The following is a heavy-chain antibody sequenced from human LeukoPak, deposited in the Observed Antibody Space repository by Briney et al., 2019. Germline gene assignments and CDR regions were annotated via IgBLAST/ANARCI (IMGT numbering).Heavy chain of an antibody. V-gene: IGHV1-2*02. CDR3: AGIAARSAHFDY. CDR2: INPNSGGT. CDR1: GYTFTGYY. J-gene: IGHJ4*02. Sequence: ASVKVSCKASGYTFTGYYMHWVRQAPGQGLEWMGWINPNSGGTNYAQKFQGRVTMTRDTSISTAYMELSRQRSDDTAVYYCAGIAARSAHFDYWGQGTLVTVSS. D-gene: IGHD6-6*01.